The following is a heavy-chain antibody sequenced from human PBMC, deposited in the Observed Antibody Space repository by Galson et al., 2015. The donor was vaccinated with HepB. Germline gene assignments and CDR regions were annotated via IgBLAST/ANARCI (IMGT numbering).Heavy chain of an antibody. Sequence: SLRLSCAVSGFSFSDSCMTWVRQAPRKGLEWVANIHENGTTKYYADSVKGRFTISRDNAKNSLYLQMNSLRAEETAVYYCARDLRGSGWYVDYWGQGTLVTASS. J-gene: IGHJ4*02. V-gene: IGHV3-7*01. CDR1: GFSFSDSC. D-gene: IGHD6-19*01. CDR2: IHENGTTK. CDR3: ARDLRGSGWYVDY.